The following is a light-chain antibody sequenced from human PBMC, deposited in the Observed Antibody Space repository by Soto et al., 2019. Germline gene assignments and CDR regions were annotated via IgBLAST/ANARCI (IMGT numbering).Light chain of an antibody. V-gene: IGKV3-15*01. CDR3: QQYKNWPRT. CDR2: GAS. Sequence: EIVMTQSPDTLSVSPGERATLSCRASQSVSSNLAWYQQKPGQAPRLLIYGASTRATGIPARFSGSGSGAEFTLTISSLQSEDFAVYYCQQYKNWPRTFGQGTKVEIK. J-gene: IGKJ1*01. CDR1: QSVSSN.